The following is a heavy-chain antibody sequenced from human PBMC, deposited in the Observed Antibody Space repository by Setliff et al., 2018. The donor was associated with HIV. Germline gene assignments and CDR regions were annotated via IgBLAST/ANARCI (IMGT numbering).Heavy chain of an antibody. V-gene: IGHV3-74*03. CDR3: ARDPSYDYDRSSDTFDY. J-gene: IGHJ4*02. CDR1: GFTFEDYG. Sequence: QPGGSLRLSCAVSGFTFEDYGMSWVRQAPGKGLEWVSRINSDGTSTTYADSVKGRFTISRDNAKNTLYLQMNSLRAEDTAVYYCARDPSYDYDRSSDTFDYWGQGTLVTVSS. CDR2: INSDGTST. D-gene: IGHD3-22*01.